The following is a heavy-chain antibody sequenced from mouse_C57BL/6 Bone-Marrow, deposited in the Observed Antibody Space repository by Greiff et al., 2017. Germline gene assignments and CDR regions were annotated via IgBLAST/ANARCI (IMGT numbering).Heavy chain of an antibody. V-gene: IGHV1-58*01. CDR2: IYLGNGYT. J-gene: IGHJ3*01. Sequence: DVQLQESGAELVRPGSSVKMSCKTSGYTFTSYGINWVKQRPGQGLEWIGYIYLGNGYTEYNEKFKGKATLTLDTSSSTAYMQLSSLTSEDSAIXFGARRVFGIPFAYWGQGTLVTVSA. CDR3: ARRVFGIPFAY. CDR1: GYTFTSYG. D-gene: IGHD1-1*02.